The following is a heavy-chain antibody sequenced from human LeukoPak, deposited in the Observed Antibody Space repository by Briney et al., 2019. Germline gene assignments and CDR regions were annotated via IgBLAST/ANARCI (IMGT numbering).Heavy chain of an antibody. CDR3: ARDTDYYDSSGYPDY. V-gene: IGHV1-18*01. CDR1: GYTFTSYG. CDR2: ISAYNGNT. Sequence: ASVKVSCKASGYTFTSYGISWVRQAPGQGFEWMGWISAYNGNTNYAQKLQGRVTMTTDTSTSTAYMELRSLRSDDTAVYYCARDTDYYDSSGYPDYWGQGTLVTVSS. D-gene: IGHD3-22*01. J-gene: IGHJ4*02.